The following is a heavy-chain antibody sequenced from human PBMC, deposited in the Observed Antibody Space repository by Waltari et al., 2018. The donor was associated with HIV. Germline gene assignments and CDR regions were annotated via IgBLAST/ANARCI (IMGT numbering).Heavy chain of an antibody. J-gene: IGHJ2*01. CDR3: ARHALRVGAAYWNFDL. CDR2: IYYSGRT. Sequence: LQLQDSGPGLVTPSERLSLPGTGSGGPIGNVTYFGGCIRQTPGKGLEWIGSIYYSGRTYYNPSLKRRVTISVDTSKTQFSLKLSTVTTADTAVFYCARHALRVGAAYWNFDLWGRGTLVTVSS. CDR1: GGPIGNVTYF. D-gene: IGHD1-26*01. V-gene: IGHV4-39*01.